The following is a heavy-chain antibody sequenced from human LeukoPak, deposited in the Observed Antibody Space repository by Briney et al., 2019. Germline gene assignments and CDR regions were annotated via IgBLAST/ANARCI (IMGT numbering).Heavy chain of an antibody. J-gene: IGHJ4*02. CDR1: GFTFSNAW. D-gene: IGHD6-19*01. CDR2: IKTKTDGGTA. Sequence: GGSLRLSCAASGFTFSNAWMAWVRQAPGKGLEWVGRIKTKTDGGTADYAAPVKGRFTISRDDSKNTLYLQMNSLKTEDTAVYYCTTEWALAGNFYWGQGTLVTVSS. CDR3: TTEWALAGNFY. V-gene: IGHV3-15*01.